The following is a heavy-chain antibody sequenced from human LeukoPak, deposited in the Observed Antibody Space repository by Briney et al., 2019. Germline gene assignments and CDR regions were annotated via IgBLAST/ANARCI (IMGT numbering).Heavy chain of an antibody. D-gene: IGHD3-16*01. CDR2: IKRDGSEN. CDR1: GFSISNNW. CDR3: ARVYYDEGSAYRLLDF. Sequence: GGSLRLSCTASGFSISNNWMTWVRQAPGKGMEWVANIKRDGSENYYVDSVKGRFTISRDNAKNSVYLQINSLRVEDTAVYYCARVYYDEGSAYRLLDFWGRGTKVTVSS. J-gene: IGHJ4*02. V-gene: IGHV3-7*01.